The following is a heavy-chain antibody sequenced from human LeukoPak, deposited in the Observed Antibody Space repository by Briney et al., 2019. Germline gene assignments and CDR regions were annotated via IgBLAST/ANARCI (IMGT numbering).Heavy chain of an antibody. CDR1: GFIFSSYH. V-gene: IGHV1-46*01. Sequence: GASVKVSCKAFGFIFSSYHIHWVRQAPGQGLEWMGIIKPRDDSTIYAQKFQGRLIMTWDTSTSTAYMELSSLRSDDTALYYCARDFVWAVDYWGQGSLVTVSS. CDR2: IKPRDDST. D-gene: IGHD3-16*01. J-gene: IGHJ4*02. CDR3: ARDFVWAVDY.